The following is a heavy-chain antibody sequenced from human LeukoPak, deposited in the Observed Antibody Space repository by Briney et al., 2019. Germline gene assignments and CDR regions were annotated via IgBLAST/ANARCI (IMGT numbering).Heavy chain of an antibody. CDR2: IYPGYSDT. CDR3: VRRGEAMGRFDY. Sequence: GESLKISRKDSGYSFTSYWLGWVRPMPGKGLEWMWSIYPGYSDTRFSASFQGQVTSSADKSINTAYLQWSSLKASDTAIYYGVRRGEAMGRFDYWGQGTLVTVSS. CDR1: GYSFTSYW. V-gene: IGHV5-51*01. D-gene: IGHD5-18*01. J-gene: IGHJ4*02.